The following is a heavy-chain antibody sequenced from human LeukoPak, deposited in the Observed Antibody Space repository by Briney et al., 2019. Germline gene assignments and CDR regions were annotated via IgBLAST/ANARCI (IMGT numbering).Heavy chain of an antibody. D-gene: IGHD3-10*01. J-gene: IGHJ3*02. CDR1: GYTFTSYG. Sequence: ASVKVSCKASGYTFTSYGISWVRQAPGQGLEWMGWISAYNGNTNYAQKLQGRVTMTTDTSTSTAYMELRSLRSDDTAVYYCVTHPMVRDNAFDIWGQGTMVTVSS. CDR2: ISAYNGNT. CDR3: VTHPMVRDNAFDI. V-gene: IGHV1-18*01.